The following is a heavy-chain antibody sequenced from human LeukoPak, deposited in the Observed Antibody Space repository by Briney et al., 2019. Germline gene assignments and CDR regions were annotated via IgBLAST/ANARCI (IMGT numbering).Heavy chain of an antibody. V-gene: IGHV4-39*07. Sequence: SETLSLTCTVSGGSIRSPGYYWGWTRQPPGKGLEWIESMYYSGSSFYNPSLKSRVAISVDTSKNQFSLKLSSVTAADTAVYYCARGPPAVINPVYYYYGMDVWGQGTTVAVSS. CDR1: GGSIRSPGYY. CDR2: MYYSGSS. J-gene: IGHJ6*02. D-gene: IGHD3-16*02. CDR3: ARGPPAVINPVYYYYGMDV.